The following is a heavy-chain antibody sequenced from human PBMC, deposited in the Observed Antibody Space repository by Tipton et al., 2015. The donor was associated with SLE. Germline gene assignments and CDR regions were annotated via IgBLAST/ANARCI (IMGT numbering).Heavy chain of an antibody. J-gene: IGHJ4*02. Sequence: TLSLTCTVYGGSFSGYYWSWIRQPPGKGLEWIGEINHSGSTNYNPSLKSRVTISVDTSKNQFSLKLSSVTAADTAVYYCAREEWGRYCSGGSCYPKPGALFDYWGQGTLVTVSS. V-gene: IGHV4-34*01. CDR3: AREEWGRYCSGGSCYPKPGALFDY. CDR2: INHSGST. D-gene: IGHD2-15*01. CDR1: GGSFSGYY.